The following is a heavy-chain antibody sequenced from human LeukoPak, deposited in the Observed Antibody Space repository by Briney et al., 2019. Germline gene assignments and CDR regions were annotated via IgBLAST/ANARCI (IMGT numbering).Heavy chain of an antibody. CDR3: AKEPVYYYDSSGNAFDI. CDR2: ISCSGGST. Sequence: GGSLRLSCAASGFTFSSYSMSWVRQAPGKGLEWGSAISCSGGSTYYADSVKRRFTIVIDHTKNTLYLQMNSLRAEDTAVYYCAKEPVYYYDSSGNAFDIWGQGTMVTVSS. V-gene: IGHV3-23*01. D-gene: IGHD3-22*01. CDR1: GFTFSSYS. J-gene: IGHJ3*02.